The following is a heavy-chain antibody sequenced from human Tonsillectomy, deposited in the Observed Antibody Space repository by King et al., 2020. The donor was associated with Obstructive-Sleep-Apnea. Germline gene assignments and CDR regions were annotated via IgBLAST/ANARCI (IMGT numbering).Heavy chain of an antibody. D-gene: IGHD1-26*01. CDR1: GFPFNLYA. V-gene: IGHV3-23*04. CDR3: AKGARREGLRSPFDS. J-gene: IGHJ4*02. CDR2: IRAAGTTT. Sequence: VQLVESGGGLVQPGGSLRLSCAASGFPFNLYAVTWVRQAPGKGQEWVSTIRAAGTTTHYADSLQGRFTISIDNSNNMLYLQMNSLTVADTATYFCAKGARREGLRSPFDSWGQGTLVIVS.